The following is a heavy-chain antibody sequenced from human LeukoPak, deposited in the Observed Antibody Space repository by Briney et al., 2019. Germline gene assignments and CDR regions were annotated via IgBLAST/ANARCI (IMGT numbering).Heavy chain of an antibody. J-gene: IGHJ4*02. CDR3: ARDNCSGGSCFDY. Sequence: TGGSLRLSCTVSGFTFGDHAMSWVRQAPGQGLEWVAVISYDGSNKYYADSVKGRFTISRDNSKNTLYLQMNSLRAEDTAVYYCARDNCSGGSCFDYWGQGTLVTVSS. CDR1: GFTFGDHA. CDR2: ISYDGSNK. V-gene: IGHV3-30*04. D-gene: IGHD2-15*01.